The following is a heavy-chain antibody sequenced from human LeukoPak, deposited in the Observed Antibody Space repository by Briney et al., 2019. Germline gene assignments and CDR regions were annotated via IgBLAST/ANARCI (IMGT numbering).Heavy chain of an antibody. J-gene: IGHJ3*01. Sequence: SETLSLTCTVSGGSLNTYYWSWIRQPAGKGLEWIGRVYTSGSISYNPSLKSRVTMSVDTSKNQFSLKLGSVTAADTAVYYCARVRSRIDAFDFWGQGIMVTVSS. CDR1: GGSLNTYY. CDR2: VYTSGSI. V-gene: IGHV4-4*07. CDR3: ARVRSRIDAFDF. D-gene: IGHD2-15*01.